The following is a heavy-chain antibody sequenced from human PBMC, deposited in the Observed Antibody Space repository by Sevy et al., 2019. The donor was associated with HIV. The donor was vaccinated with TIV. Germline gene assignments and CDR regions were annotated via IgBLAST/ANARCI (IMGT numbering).Heavy chain of an antibody. V-gene: IGHV3-33*01. Sequence: GGSLRLSCAASGFTFSSYGMHWVRQAPGKGLEWVAVIWYDGSNKYYADSVKGRFTISRDNSKNTLYLQMNSLRAEDTAVYYCARDASSGYFNDAFDIWGQGTMVTVSS. CDR2: IWYDGSNK. CDR1: GFTFSSYG. D-gene: IGHD3-22*01. CDR3: ARDASSGYFNDAFDI. J-gene: IGHJ3*02.